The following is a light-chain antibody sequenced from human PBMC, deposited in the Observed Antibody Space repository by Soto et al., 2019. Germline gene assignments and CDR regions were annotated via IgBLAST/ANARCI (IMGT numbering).Light chain of an antibody. V-gene: IGKV3-11*01. J-gene: IGKJ5*01. Sequence: EIVLTQFPATLSLSQGERATLSCRASQSVKNYLTWYQQRPGQAHRLLVYDAAKTATGVPARFSGSGSGTDFTVAFSRLEPEDSAVYYCQQRYIRPPLRFCHGTRLDIK. CDR3: QQRYIRPPLR. CDR2: DAA. CDR1: QSVKNY.